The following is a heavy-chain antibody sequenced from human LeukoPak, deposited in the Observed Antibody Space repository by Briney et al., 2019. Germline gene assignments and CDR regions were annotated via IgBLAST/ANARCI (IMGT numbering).Heavy chain of an antibody. CDR3: ARGGYSYGYGFDY. D-gene: IGHD5-18*01. CDR2: ISSSSSTI. J-gene: IGHJ4*02. CDR1: GFTFSSYE. V-gene: IGHV3-48*01. Sequence: GGSLRLSCAASGFTFSSYEMNWVRQAPGKGLEWVSYISSSSSTIYYADSVKGRFTISRDNAKNSLYLQMNSLRAEDTAVYYCARGGYSYGYGFDYWGQGTLVTVSS.